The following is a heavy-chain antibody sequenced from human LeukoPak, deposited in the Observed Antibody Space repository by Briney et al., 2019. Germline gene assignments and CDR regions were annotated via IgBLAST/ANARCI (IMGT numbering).Heavy chain of an antibody. Sequence: SETLSLTCTVSGYSISSAYYWGWIRQPPGKGLEWIGSIYHSGSTYYNPSLKSRVTISVDTSKNQFSLKLSSVTAADTAVYYCARYIYYYYYMDVWGKGTTVTVSS. J-gene: IGHJ6*03. CDR2: IYHSGST. CDR1: GYSISSAYY. V-gene: IGHV4-38-2*02. CDR3: ARYIYYYYYMDV.